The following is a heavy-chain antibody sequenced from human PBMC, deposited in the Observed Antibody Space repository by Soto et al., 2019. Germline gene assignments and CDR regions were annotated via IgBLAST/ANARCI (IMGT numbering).Heavy chain of an antibody. CDR2: IYHNGNI. D-gene: IGHD2-15*01. CDR3: ARAYCSGGSCWAWSSWFDP. V-gene: IGHV4-39*01. CDR1: GGSISTSSYY. Sequence: SETLSLTCTVSGGSISTSSYYWGWIRQPPGKGLEWIGSIYHNGNIYYNPSLKSRVTISVDTSKNQFSLQLNSVTPEDTAVYYCARAYCSGGSCWAWSSWFDPWGQGTLVTVSS. J-gene: IGHJ5*02.